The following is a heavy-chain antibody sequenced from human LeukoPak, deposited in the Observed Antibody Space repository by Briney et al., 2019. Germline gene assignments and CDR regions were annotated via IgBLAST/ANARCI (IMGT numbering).Heavy chain of an antibody. CDR1: GYTFTSYG. CDR2: ISAYNGNT. V-gene: IGHV1-18*01. CDR3: GSLIEYSSSRVRTDDAYDI. J-gene: IGHJ3*02. Sequence: GASVKVSCKASGYTFTSYGISWVRQAPGQGLEWMGWISAYNGNTNYAQKLQGRVTMTTDTSTSTAYMELRSLRSDDTAVYYCGSLIEYSSSRVRTDDAYDIWGQGTMVTVSS. D-gene: IGHD6-6*01.